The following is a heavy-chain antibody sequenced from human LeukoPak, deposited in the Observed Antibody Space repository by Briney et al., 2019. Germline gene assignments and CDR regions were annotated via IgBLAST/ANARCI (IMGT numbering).Heavy chain of an antibody. Sequence: GASVKVSCKASGYTFTGYYMHWVRQAPGQGLEWMGWINPNSGGTNYAQKFQGRVTMTRDTSISTAYMELSRLRSDDTAVYYCARAVDTAMVSGYYYYYYGMDVWGQGTTVTVSS. CDR2: INPNSGGT. CDR1: GYTFTGYY. J-gene: IGHJ6*02. D-gene: IGHD5-18*01. CDR3: ARAVDTAMVSGYYYYYYGMDV. V-gene: IGHV1-2*02.